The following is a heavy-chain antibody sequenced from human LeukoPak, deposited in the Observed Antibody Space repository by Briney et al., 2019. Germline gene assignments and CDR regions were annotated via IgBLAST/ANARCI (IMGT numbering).Heavy chain of an antibody. Sequence: PGGSLRLYCAASGFTFTTYYMTWVRQAPGKGLEWVANINQDGSTAYYVDSVRGRFTFSRDNTKNTMYLQMNRLRAEDTAVYYCGREDWSIDYWGQGTLVTVSS. CDR3: GREDWSIDY. CDR2: INQDGSTA. CDR1: GFTFTTYY. J-gene: IGHJ4*02. V-gene: IGHV3-7*01. D-gene: IGHD3/OR15-3a*01.